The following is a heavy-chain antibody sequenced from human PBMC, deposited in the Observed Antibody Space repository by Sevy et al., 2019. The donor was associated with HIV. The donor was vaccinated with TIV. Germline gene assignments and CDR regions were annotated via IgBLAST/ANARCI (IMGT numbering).Heavy chain of an antibody. CDR1: GFSFSYYG. J-gene: IGHJ6*02. V-gene: IGHV3-30*18. CDR3: ANAYSGSYSHSYLYALDV. CDR2: ISHDGINE. Sequence: GGSLRLSCIGSGFSFSYYGIHWVRQAPGKGLDWVALISHDGINEYYADSVKCRFTISRDNSKNTVYLEMNSLRNEDTAIYFCANAYSGSYSHSYLYALDVWGQGTTVIVSS. D-gene: IGHD1-26*01.